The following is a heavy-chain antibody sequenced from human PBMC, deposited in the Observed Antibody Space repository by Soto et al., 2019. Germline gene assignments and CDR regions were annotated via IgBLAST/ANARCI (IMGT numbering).Heavy chain of an antibody. V-gene: IGHV3-74*01. J-gene: IGHJ6*02. D-gene: IGHD4-17*01. CDR1: GFTFSSYW. Sequence: PGGSLRLSCAASGFTFSSYWMHWVRQAPGKGLVWVSRINSDGSSTSYADSVKGRFTISRDNAKNTLYLQMNSLRAEDTAVYYCARNPTVVTPYPAYYYYGMDVWGQGTTVTVSS. CDR2: INSDGSST. CDR3: ARNPTVVTPYPAYYYYGMDV.